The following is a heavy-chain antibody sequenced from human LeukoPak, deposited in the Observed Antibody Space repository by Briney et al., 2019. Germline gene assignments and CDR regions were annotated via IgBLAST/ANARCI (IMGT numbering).Heavy chain of an antibody. Sequence: PGGSLRLSCAASGFTFSDYYMTWIRQAPGKGLEWIPYISSGGRTMYYTDSVKGRFTISRDNAKNSLYLQMDSLRAEDTAVYYCAKIGDYGDHHYYYYMDVWGKGTTVTVSS. CDR3: AKIGDYGDHHYYYYMDV. J-gene: IGHJ6*03. CDR2: ISSGGRTM. D-gene: IGHD4-17*01. V-gene: IGHV3-11*04. CDR1: GFTFSDYY.